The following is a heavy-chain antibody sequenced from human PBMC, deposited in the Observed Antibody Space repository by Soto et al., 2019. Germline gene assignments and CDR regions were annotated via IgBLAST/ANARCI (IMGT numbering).Heavy chain of an antibody. CDR2: IYYSGST. CDR3: ARGQVDYVWGSYRPSDY. D-gene: IGHD3-16*02. J-gene: IGHJ4*02. Sequence: QVQLQESGPGLVKPSQTLSLTCTVSGGSISGGGYYWSWIRQHPGKGLEWIGYIYYSGSTYYNPSLKSRVTISVDTSKNQFSLKLSSVTAADTAVYYCARGQVDYVWGSYRPSDYWGQGTLVTVSS. V-gene: IGHV4-31*03. CDR1: GGSISGGGYY.